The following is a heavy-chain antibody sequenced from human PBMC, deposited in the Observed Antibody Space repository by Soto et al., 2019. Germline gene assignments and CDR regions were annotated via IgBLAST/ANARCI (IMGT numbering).Heavy chain of an antibody. CDR2: ISAYNGNT. CDR3: ATDLSASPGY. V-gene: IGHV1-18*01. J-gene: IGHJ4*02. CDR1: GYTFTSFG. D-gene: IGHD1-26*01. Sequence: QFQLVQSGADVKKPGASGKVSCKASGYTFTSFGISWVGQAPGQGLEWMGWISAYNGNTSDTQKLQGRVTMTTDTTTSNAYMELRSLRSDDTAGYYCATDLSASPGYGGQGTLVTVSS.